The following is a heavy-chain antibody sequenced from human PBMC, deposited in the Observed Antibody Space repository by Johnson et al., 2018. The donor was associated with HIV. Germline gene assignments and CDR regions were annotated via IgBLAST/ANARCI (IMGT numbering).Heavy chain of an antibody. CDR1: GFNFSSYA. CDR3: ARDPWGIVVVTAYDAFDI. Sequence: VQLVESGGGVVQPGRSLRLSCAASGFNFSSYAMHWVRQAPGKGLEWVAVISYDGSNKYYADSVKGRFTISRDNSKNTLYLQMNSLRAEDTAVYYCARDPWGIVVVTAYDAFDIWGQGTMVTVSS. V-gene: IGHV3-30-3*01. D-gene: IGHD2-21*02. J-gene: IGHJ3*02. CDR2: ISYDGSNK.